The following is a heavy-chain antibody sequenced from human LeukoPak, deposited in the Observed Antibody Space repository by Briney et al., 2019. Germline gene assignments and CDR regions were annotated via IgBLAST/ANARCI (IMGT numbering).Heavy chain of an antibody. J-gene: IGHJ4*02. D-gene: IGHD3-9*01. V-gene: IGHV4-34*01. Sequence: SETLSLTCAVYGGSFSGYYWSWIRQPPGKGLEWIGEINHSGSTNYNPSLKSRVTISVDTSKNQFSLKLSSVTAADTAVYYCARGSPPHPGFFRRSYYFDYWGQGTLVTVSS. CDR3: ARGSPPHPGFFRRSYYFDY. CDR2: INHSGST. CDR1: GGSFSGYY.